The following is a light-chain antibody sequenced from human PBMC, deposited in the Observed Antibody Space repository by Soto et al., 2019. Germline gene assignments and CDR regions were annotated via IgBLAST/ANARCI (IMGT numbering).Light chain of an antibody. CDR1: QSVTSNY. CDR3: QQYGYSPPT. V-gene: IGKV3-20*01. CDR2: GAS. Sequence: EIVLTQSPGTLSLSPGERATLSCRARQSVTSNYLAWYQQEPGQAPRLLIYGASSRATGIPDRFSGSGYGTDFTLTISRLEPEDFAVHYCQQYGYSPPTFGLGTKVDIK. J-gene: IGKJ1*01.